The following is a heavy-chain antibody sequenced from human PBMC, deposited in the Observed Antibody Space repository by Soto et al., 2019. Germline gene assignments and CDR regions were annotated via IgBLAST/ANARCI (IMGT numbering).Heavy chain of an antibody. CDR1: GYSFTSYW. J-gene: IGHJ2*01. V-gene: IGHV5-51*01. Sequence: GESLKISCKGSGYSFTSYWIGWVRQMPGKGLEWMGIIYPGDSDTRYSPSFQGQVTISADKSISTAYLQWSSLRAEDMAVYYCVRDLEAWYFDLWGRGTLVTVSS. CDR2: IYPGDSDT. CDR3: VRDLEAWYFDL.